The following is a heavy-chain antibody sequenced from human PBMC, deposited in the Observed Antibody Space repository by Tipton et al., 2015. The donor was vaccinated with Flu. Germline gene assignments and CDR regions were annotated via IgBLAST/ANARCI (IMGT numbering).Heavy chain of an antibody. CDR1: GGSISSYY. Sequence: TLSLTCTVSGGSISSYYWSWIRQPPGKGLEWIGYIYYSGSTNYNPSLKSRVTISVDTSKNQFSLKLSSVTAADTAVYYCARGEGGASFDYWGQGTLVTVSS. V-gene: IGHV4-59*01. CDR2: IYYSGST. J-gene: IGHJ4*02. CDR3: ARGEGGASFDY. D-gene: IGHD3-16*01.